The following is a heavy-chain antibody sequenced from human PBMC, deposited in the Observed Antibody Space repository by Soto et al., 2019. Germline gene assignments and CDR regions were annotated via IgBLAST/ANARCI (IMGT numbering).Heavy chain of an antibody. CDR2: ISYSGGST. V-gene: IGHV3-23*01. Sequence: EVQVLESGGGLVQPGGSLRLSCAASGFIFSNYAFNWVRQAPGKGLEWVSGISYSGGSTNYADSVKGRFTFSRDNSKNTLYLQMDSLRAEDTAAYYCAKSPGSHYYYAMDVWGQGTTVTVSS. CDR3: AKSPGSHYYYAMDV. J-gene: IGHJ6*02. CDR1: GFIFSNYA.